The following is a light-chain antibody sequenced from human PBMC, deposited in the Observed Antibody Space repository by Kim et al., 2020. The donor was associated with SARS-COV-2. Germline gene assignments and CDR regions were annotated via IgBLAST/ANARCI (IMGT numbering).Light chain of an antibody. J-gene: IGKJ1*01. V-gene: IGKV3-20*01. CDR1: QRVSSNY. Sequence: EIVLTQSPGTLSLSPGERATLSCRASQRVSSNYLAWYQQKPGQAPRLLIYGASSRATGIPDRFSGSGSGTDFTLTITRLEPEDFAVYYCQQYSSSPATFGQGTKVEVK. CDR2: GAS. CDR3: QQYSSSPAT.